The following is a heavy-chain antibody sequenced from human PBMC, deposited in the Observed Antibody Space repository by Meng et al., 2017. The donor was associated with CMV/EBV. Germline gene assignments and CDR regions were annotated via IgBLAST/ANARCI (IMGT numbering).Heavy chain of an antibody. D-gene: IGHD3-10*01. CDR2: INPNSGGT. Sequence: SGYPFTGYYIPWVRQAPGQGLEWMGWINPNSGGTNYAQKFQGRVTMTRDTSISTAYMELGRLRSDDTAVYYCARDRGYYGSGSYQFDPWGQGTLVTVSS. J-gene: IGHJ5*02. V-gene: IGHV1-2*02. CDR3: ARDRGYYGSGSYQFDP. CDR1: GYPFTGYY.